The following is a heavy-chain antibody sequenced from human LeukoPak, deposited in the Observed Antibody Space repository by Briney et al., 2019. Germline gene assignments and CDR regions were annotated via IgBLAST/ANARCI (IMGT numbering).Heavy chain of an antibody. J-gene: IGHJ4*02. D-gene: IGHD3-10*01. CDR3: TKDHGSYGSGSLLFDY. CDR2: VSGSGVST. Sequence: GGSLRLSCAASGFTFSSYSMNWVRQAPGKGLEWVASVSGSGVSTYYADSVKGRFTISRDNSRNTLYLQMNSLRAEDTAAYYCTKDHGSYGSGSLLFDYWGQGTLVTVSS. CDR1: GFTFSSYS. V-gene: IGHV3-23*01.